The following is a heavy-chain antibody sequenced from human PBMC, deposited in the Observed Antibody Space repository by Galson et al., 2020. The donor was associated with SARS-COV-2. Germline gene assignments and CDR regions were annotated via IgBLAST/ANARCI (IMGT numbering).Heavy chain of an antibody. V-gene: IGHV4-59*11. J-gene: IGHJ5*02. CDR1: GDSITNHY. CDR2: AYYTGKT. CDR3: ARVKGGSSSWADP. D-gene: IGHD1-26*01. Sequence: SETLSLTCTVSGDSITNHYWSWIRQPPGEGLEWIGSAYYTGKTNYNPSLKSRVTISVDTSKNQFSLKLSSVTTADTAMYFCARVKGGSSSWADPWGQGALVTVSS.